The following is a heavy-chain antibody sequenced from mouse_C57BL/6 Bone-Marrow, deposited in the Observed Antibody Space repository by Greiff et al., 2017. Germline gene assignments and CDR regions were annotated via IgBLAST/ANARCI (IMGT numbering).Heavy chain of an antibody. J-gene: IGHJ3*01. CDR1: GYTFTSYW. CDR3: ARGSGLPWFAY. V-gene: IGHV1-69*01. Sequence: QMQLKQPGAELVMPGASVKLSCKASGYTFTSYWMHWVKQRPGQGLEWIGEIDPSDSYTNYNQKFKGKSTLTVDKSSSTAYMQLSSLTSEDSAVYYCARGSGLPWFAYWGQGTLVTVSA. CDR2: IDPSDSYT. D-gene: IGHD3-2*02.